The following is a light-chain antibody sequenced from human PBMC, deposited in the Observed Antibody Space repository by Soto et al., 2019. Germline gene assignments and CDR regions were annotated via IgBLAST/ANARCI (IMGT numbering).Light chain of an antibody. Sequence: QSVLTQPPSASGSPGQSVTISCSGTTSDVGAYNYVTWYQRHPGKAPKLLISEVNKRPSGVPDRFSGSKSGNTASLTVSGLRAEDEADYYCSSFAGKNNVIFGGGTKLTVL. CDR1: TSDVGAYNY. V-gene: IGLV2-8*01. CDR2: EVN. J-gene: IGLJ2*01. CDR3: SSFAGKNNVI.